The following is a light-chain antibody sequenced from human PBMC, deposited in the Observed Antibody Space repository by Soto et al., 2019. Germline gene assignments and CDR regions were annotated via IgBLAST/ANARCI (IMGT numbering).Light chain of an antibody. CDR3: SSYATSGTNVI. V-gene: IGLV2-14*01. Sequence: QSALSQPASVSGSPGQSITISCTGTSNDVGYYNYVSWYQQHPGQAPKLMISEVTTRPSGVSDRFSGSKSGNTASLTISALQAEDEAVYYCSSYATSGTNVIFGGGTKLTVL. CDR2: EVT. J-gene: IGLJ2*01. CDR1: SNDVGYYNY.